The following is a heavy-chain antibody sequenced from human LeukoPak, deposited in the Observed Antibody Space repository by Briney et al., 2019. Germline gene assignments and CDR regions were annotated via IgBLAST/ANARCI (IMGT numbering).Heavy chain of an antibody. CDR1: GFTFSSYG. Sequence: GGSLRLSCAASGFTFSSYGMHWVRQAPGKGLEWVAVISYDGSNKYYADSVKGRFAISRDNSKNTLYLQMNSLRAEDTAVYYCAKAPRAGTPYYYYGMDVWGQGTTVTVSS. D-gene: IGHD6-19*01. CDR3: AKAPRAGTPYYYYGMDV. CDR2: ISYDGSNK. V-gene: IGHV3-30*18. J-gene: IGHJ6*02.